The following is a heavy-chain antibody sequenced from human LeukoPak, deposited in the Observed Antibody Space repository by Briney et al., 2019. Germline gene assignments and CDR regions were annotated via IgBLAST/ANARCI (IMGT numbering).Heavy chain of an antibody. D-gene: IGHD3-3*01. J-gene: IGHJ3*02. V-gene: IGHV1-2*02. CDR2: INPNSGGT. CDR1: GYTFTGYY. CDR3: ARGGPWYYDFWSGPFDI. Sequence: ASVKVSCKASGYTFTGYYMHWVRQAPGQGLEWMGWINPNSGGTNSAQKFQGRVTMTRDTSISTAHMELSRLRSDDTAVYYCARGGPWYYDFWSGPFDIWGQGTMVTVSS.